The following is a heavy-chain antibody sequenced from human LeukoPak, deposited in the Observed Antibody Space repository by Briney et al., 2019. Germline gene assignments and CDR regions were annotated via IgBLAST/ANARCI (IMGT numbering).Heavy chain of an antibody. CDR1: GFSFSSYE. CDR3: ARVRGEAPFDY. CDR2: ISNRDNTI. D-gene: IGHD3-10*01. J-gene: IGHJ4*02. Sequence: QPGGSLRLSCAASGFSFSSYEMAWVRQAPGKGLEWLSFISNRDNTIYTADSVKGRFTISRDNAKNSLYQQMNSLRADDTAIYYCARVRGEAPFDYWGLGTLVTVSS. V-gene: IGHV3-48*03.